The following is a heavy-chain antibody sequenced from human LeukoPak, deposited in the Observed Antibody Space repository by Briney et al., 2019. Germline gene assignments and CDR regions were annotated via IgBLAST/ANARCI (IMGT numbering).Heavy chain of an antibody. V-gene: IGHV4-39*01. CDR1: GGSISSSSYY. D-gene: IGHD1-26*01. J-gene: IGHJ4*02. CDR2: IYYSGGT. Sequence: SETLSLTCTVSGGSISSSSYYWGWIRQPPGKGLEWIGSIYYSGGTYYNPSLKSRVTISVDTSKNQFSLKLSSVTAADTAVCYCAGSGSYLYYFDYWGQGTLVTVSS. CDR3: AGSGSYLYYFDY.